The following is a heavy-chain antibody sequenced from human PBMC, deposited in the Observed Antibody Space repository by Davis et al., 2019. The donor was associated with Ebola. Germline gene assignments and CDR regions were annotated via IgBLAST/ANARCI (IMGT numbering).Heavy chain of an antibody. D-gene: IGHD2-2*01. J-gene: IGHJ3*02. CDR2: IIPILGMA. CDR3: ARGCSSTNCYDWDAFDI. CDR1: GGTFSSYT. V-gene: IGHV1-69*02. Sequence: AASVKVSCKASGGTFSSYTISWVRQAPGQGLEWMGRIIPILGMANYAQKFQGRVTITADKSTSTAYMELSSLRSEDTAVYYCARGCSSTNCYDWDAFDIWGQGTMVTVSS.